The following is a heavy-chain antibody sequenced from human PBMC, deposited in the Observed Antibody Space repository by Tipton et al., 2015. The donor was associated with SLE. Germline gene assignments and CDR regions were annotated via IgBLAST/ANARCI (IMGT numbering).Heavy chain of an antibody. D-gene: IGHD2-2*01. J-gene: IGHJ4*02. CDR3: AKGDCSSTSCPFDY. CDR2: ISSSSSII. V-gene: IGHV3-48*01. CDR1: GFTFSSYS. Sequence: SLRLSCAASGFTFSSYSMNWVRQAPGKGLEWVSYISSSSSIIYYADSVKGRFTISRDNAKNSLYLQMNSLRPEDTALYYCAKGDCSSTSCPFDYWGQGPLVTVSS.